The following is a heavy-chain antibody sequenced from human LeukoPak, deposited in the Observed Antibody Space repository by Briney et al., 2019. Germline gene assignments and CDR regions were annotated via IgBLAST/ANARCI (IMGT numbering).Heavy chain of an antibody. CDR2: ISAYNGNT. CDR3: ARAAPQGYCSSTSCYKGIDY. D-gene: IGHD2-2*02. J-gene: IGHJ4*02. CDR1: GYTFTSYG. V-gene: IGHV1-18*01. Sequence: ASVKVSCKASGYTFTSYGISWVRQAPGQGLEWMGWISAYNGNTNYAQKLQGRVTMTTDTSTSTAYMELRSLRSDDTAVYYCARAAPQGYCSSTSCYKGIDYWGLGTLVTVSS.